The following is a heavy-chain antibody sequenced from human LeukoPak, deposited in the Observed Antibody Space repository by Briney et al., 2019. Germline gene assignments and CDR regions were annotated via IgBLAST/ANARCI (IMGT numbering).Heavy chain of an antibody. CDR2: INPSGGST. V-gene: IGHV1-46*01. CDR1: GYTFTSYY. D-gene: IGHD6-13*01. J-gene: IGHJ2*01. CDR3: ARDESSRWSPYWYFDL. Sequence: ASVKVSCKASGYTFTSYYMHWVRQAPGQGLEWMGIINPSGGSTSYAQKFQGRVTMTRDTSTSTVYMELSSLTSEDTAVYYCARDESSRWSPYWYFDLWGRGTLVTVSS.